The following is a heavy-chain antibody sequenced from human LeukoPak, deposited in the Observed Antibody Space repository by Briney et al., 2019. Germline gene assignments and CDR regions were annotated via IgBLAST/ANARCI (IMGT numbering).Heavy chain of an antibody. J-gene: IGHJ4*02. CDR1: GYTFTSYG. CDR3: ARDPPRSIAVAGSGQDY. V-gene: IGHV1-2*02. Sequence: ASVNVSCTASGYTFTSYGISWVRQAPGQGLEWMGWINPNSGGTNYAQKFQGRVTMTRDTSISTAYMELSRLRSDDTAVYYCARDPPRSIAVAGSGQDYWGQGTLVTVSS. D-gene: IGHD6-19*01. CDR2: INPNSGGT.